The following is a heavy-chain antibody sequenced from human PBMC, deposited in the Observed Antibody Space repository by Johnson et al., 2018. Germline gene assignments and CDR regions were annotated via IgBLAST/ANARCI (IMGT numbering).Heavy chain of an antibody. CDR2: ISWKGDRI. CDR1: GLSFDDFA. J-gene: IGHJ4*01. D-gene: IGHD6-19*01. CDR3: AKGGRGWSSCWYSENPFDH. V-gene: IGHV3-9*01. Sequence: VQLVETGGGLVQPGRSLRLSCAASGLSFDDFAMHWVRQAPVKGLEWVSGISWKGDRIGYADSVKGRFTISRDNVKNSLYLQINSLRPEETAFYYCAKGGRGWSSCWYSENPFDHWGQGTLVTVSS.